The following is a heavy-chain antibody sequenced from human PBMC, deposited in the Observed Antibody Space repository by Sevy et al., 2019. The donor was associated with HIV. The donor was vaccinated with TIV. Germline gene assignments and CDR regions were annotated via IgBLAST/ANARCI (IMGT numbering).Heavy chain of an antibody. CDR3: AREGTKGVWFDP. Sequence: SETLSLTCTVSGGSINSGDYYWSWIRQHPEKGREWIGYIFHTGSTYSNRSFKSRATISVDTSKNQFSLKLSLMTAADTAVYYCAREGTKGVWFDPWGQGTLVTVSS. J-gene: IGHJ5*02. CDR2: IFHTGST. V-gene: IGHV4-31*03. D-gene: IGHD3-16*01. CDR1: GGSINSGDYY.